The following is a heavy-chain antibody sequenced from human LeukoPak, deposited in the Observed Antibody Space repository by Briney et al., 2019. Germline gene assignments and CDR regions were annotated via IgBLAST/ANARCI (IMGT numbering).Heavy chain of an antibody. Sequence: GGSLRLSCAASGFTFSSYGMHWVRQAPAKGLEWVAFIRYDGSNKYYADSVKGRFTISRDNSKNMLYLQMNRLRAEDTAVYYCAKDLRPNSYSSRWLDYWGQGTLVTVSS. CDR1: GFTFSSYG. D-gene: IGHD6-13*01. J-gene: IGHJ4*02. V-gene: IGHV3-30*02. CDR2: IRYDGSNK. CDR3: AKDLRPNSYSSRWLDY.